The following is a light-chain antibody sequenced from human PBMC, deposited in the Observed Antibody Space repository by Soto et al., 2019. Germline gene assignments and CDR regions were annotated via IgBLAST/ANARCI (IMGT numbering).Light chain of an antibody. Sequence: EIVLTQSPGTLSLSPGEGATLSCRASQSVSNNYLGWYQQKPGQAPRLLIYGASNRATGIPDRFSGSGSGIDFTLTITSLEPEDFTMFYCHQYGSSPYTFGQGTKLEIK. CDR3: HQYGSSPYT. CDR1: QSVSNNY. J-gene: IGKJ2*01. V-gene: IGKV3-20*01. CDR2: GAS.